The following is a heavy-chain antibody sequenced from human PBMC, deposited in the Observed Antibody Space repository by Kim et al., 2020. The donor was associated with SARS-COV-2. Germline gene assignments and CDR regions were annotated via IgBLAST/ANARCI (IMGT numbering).Heavy chain of an antibody. D-gene: IGHD2-21*01. Sequence: SNPSLKSRVTISVDTSKNQFSLKLSSVTAADTAVYYCARETSRRIASFDYWGQGTLVTVSS. V-gene: IGHV4-59*01. J-gene: IGHJ4*02. CDR3: ARETSRRIASFDY.